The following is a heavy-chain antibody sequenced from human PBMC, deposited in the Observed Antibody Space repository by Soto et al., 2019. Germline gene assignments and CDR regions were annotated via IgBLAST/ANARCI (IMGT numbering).Heavy chain of an antibody. J-gene: IGHJ6*02. CDR1: GYTFTGYY. D-gene: IGHD4-17*01. Sequence: PRASVKVSCKASGYTFTGYYVHWVRQAPGQGLEWMGWINPNSGGTNYAQKFQGWVTMTRDTSISTAYMELSRLRSDDTAVYYCARGRRTVTITHLVLDVWGQGTTVTVSS. CDR3: ARGRRTVTITHLVLDV. V-gene: IGHV1-2*04. CDR2: INPNSGGT.